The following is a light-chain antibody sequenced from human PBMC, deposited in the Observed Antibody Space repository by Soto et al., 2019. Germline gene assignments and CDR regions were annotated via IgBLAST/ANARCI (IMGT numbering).Light chain of an antibody. CDR1: SSDVGGYNY. CDR3: SSYTSSSTRV. V-gene: IGLV2-14*01. Sequence: QSVLTQPASVSGSPGQSITISCTGTSSDVGGYNYVSWYQQHPGKAPKLMIYDVSYRPSGVSNRFSGSKSGNTASLTISGLQAEDEAAYYCSSYTSSSTRVFGTGTKLTVL. CDR2: DVS. J-gene: IGLJ1*01.